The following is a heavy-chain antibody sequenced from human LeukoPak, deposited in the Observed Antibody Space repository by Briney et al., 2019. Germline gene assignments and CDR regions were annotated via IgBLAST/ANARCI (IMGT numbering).Heavy chain of an antibody. J-gene: IGHJ2*01. Sequence: SETLSLTCAVYGGSFSGYYWSWIRQPPGKGLEWIGEINHSGNTNSNPSLKSRVTMSVDTSKNQFSLQLNSVTPEDTAVYYCARDRGRYLDLWGRGTLVTVSS. CDR3: ARDRGRYLDL. D-gene: IGHD5-24*01. CDR2: INHSGNT. CDR1: GGSFSGYY. V-gene: IGHV4-34*01.